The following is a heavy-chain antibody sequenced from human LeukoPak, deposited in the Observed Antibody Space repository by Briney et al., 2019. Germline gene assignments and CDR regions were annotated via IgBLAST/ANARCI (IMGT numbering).Heavy chain of an antibody. V-gene: IGHV3-15*01. CDR1: GFTFSNAL. Sequence: AGGSLRLSCAASGFTFSNALMSWVRQAPGKGLEWVGRIKSKTDGGTTDYAAPVKGRFTISRDDSKNTLYLQMNSLKTEDTAVYYCTTDTDYGDSYFDYWGQGTLVTVSS. D-gene: IGHD4-17*01. J-gene: IGHJ4*02. CDR3: TTDTDYGDSYFDY. CDR2: IKSKTDGGTT.